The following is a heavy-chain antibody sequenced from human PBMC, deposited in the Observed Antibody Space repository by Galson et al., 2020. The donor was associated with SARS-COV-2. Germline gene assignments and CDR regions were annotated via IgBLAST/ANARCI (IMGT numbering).Heavy chain of an antibody. CDR2: ISYDGSNK. V-gene: IGHV3-30-3*01. CDR1: GFTFSSYA. CDR3: ARPSGSYWGPFDY. Sequence: GGSLRLSCAASGFTFSSYAMHWVRQAPGKGLEWVAVISYDGSNKYYADSVKGRFTISRDNSKNTLYLQMNSLRAEDTAVYYCARPSGSYWGPFDYWGQGTLVTVSS. J-gene: IGHJ4*02. D-gene: IGHD1-26*01.